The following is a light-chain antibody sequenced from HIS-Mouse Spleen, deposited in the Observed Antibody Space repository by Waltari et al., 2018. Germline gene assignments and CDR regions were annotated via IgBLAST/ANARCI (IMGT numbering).Light chain of an antibody. CDR3: SSYAGSNNLGV. V-gene: IGLV2-8*01. CDR1: SSDVGGYNY. CDR2: EVI. Sequence: QSALTQPPSASGSPGQSVTISCTGTSSDVGGYNYVSWYQQPPGKAPKLMIYEVIQRPSGVPDRFSGSKSGNTASLTVSGLQAEDEADYYCSSYAGSNNLGVFGGGTKLTVL. J-gene: IGLJ2*01.